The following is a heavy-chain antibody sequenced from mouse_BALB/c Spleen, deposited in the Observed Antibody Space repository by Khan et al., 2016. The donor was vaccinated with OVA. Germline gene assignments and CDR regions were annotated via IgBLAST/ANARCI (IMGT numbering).Heavy chain of an antibody. V-gene: IGHV2-6-1*01. CDR3: ARQPYYHYNVMDY. D-gene: IGHD2-10*01. J-gene: IGHJ4*01. CDR2: MWSDGST. CDR1: GFSLTNYG. Sequence: QVQLKQSGPGLVAPSQSLSITYTISGFSLTNYGVHWVRQPPGKGLEWLVLMWSDGSTTYNSALKSRLTISKDNSKSQVFLKMNSRQTDDTAMYFCARQPYYHYNVMDYWGQGTSVTVSS.